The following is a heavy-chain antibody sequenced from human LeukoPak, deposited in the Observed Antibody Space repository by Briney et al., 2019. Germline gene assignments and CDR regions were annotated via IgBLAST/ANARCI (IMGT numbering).Heavy chain of an antibody. J-gene: IGHJ4*02. Sequence: GSLRLSCAASGFTFNIYRMNWVRQARGKALEWVSSISSSSSYICYADSVKGRFTISRDNSKNTLYLQMNSLRVEDTALYYCAKAQSRGVFDYWGQGTLVTVSS. D-gene: IGHD2-8*01. CDR1: GFTFNIYR. V-gene: IGHV3-21*04. CDR3: AKAQSRGVFDY. CDR2: ISSSSSYI.